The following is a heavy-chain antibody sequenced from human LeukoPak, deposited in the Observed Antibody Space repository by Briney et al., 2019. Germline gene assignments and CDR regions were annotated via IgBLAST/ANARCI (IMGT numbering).Heavy chain of an antibody. J-gene: IGHJ6*03. CDR3: ASPGNYFYYYNLDV. Sequence: GGSLRLSRAASGFTVSKNYMSWVRQAPGKGLEWVSIIYSGGSTYYADSVKGRFTISRDNSKNTLYLQMNSLRTEDTAVYYCASPGNYFYYYNLDVWGKGTTVTVSS. CDR2: IYSGGST. CDR1: GFTVSKNY. V-gene: IGHV3-66*02.